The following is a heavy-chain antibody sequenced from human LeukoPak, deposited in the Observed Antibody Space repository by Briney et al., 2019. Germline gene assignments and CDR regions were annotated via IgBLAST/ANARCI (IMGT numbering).Heavy chain of an antibody. Sequence: GGSLRLSCAASGVTLCSDGMHWVCHAPGKGLEWVAVISYDGSNKYYADSVKGRFTISRDNSKNTLYLQMNSLRAKYTAVYYCAKDYYGSGRPFDIWGQGTMVTVSS. CDR2: ISYDGSNK. D-gene: IGHD3-10*01. J-gene: IGHJ3*02. V-gene: IGHV3-30*18. CDR3: AKDYYGSGRPFDI. CDR1: GVTLCSDG.